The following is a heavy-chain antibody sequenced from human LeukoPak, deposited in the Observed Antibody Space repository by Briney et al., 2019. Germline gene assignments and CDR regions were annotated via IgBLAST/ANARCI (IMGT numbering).Heavy chain of an antibody. CDR3: ARDRPFWN. D-gene: IGHD3-3*01. CDR2: IKLDENTA. J-gene: IGHJ4*02. Sequence: PGGSLSLSCAASGLSSSIYWMHWVRQVPGKGMVWVSRIKLDENTAYFADFVKGRFTISRDDAKTTVYLQMNSLRAEDSAVYYCARDRPFWNWGQGTLVTVSS. V-gene: IGHV3-74*01. CDR1: GLSSSIYW.